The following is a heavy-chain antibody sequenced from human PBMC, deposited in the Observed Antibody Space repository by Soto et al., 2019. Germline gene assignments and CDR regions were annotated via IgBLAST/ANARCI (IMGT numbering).Heavy chain of an antibody. CDR3: ARDAVWFGELLLGDAFDI. V-gene: IGHV3-30-3*01. CDR1: GFTFSSYA. CDR2: ISYDGSNK. D-gene: IGHD3-10*01. J-gene: IGHJ3*02. Sequence: PGGSLRLSCGASGFTFSSYAMHWVRQAPGKGLEWVAVISYDGSNKYYADSVKGRFTISRDNSKNTLYLQMNSLRAEDTAVYYCARDAVWFGELLLGDAFDIWGQGTMVTVSS.